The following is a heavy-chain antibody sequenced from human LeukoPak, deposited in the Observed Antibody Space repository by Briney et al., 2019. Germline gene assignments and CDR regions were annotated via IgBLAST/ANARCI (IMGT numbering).Heavy chain of an antibody. V-gene: IGHV4-38-2*02. CDR2: IYHSGST. CDR1: GYSISSGYY. Sequence: SETLSLTCTVSGYSISSGYYWGLLRQPPGKGLEWIGNIYHSGSTYYNPSLKSRVTMSVDTSKNQYSLKLSSVTAADTAVYYCARGYYYYYMDVWGKGTTVTVSS. J-gene: IGHJ6*03. CDR3: ARGYYYYYMDV.